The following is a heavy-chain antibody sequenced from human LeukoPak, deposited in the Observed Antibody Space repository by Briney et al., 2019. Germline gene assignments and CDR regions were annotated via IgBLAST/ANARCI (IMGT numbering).Heavy chain of an antibody. CDR3: ARVDGLLRFGELLMPYRRTNWFDP. V-gene: IGHV4-34*01. CDR2: INHSGST. Sequence: SETLSLTCAVYGGSFSGYYWSWIRQPPGKGLEWIGEINHSGSTNYNPSLKSRVTISVDTSKNQFSLKLSSVTAADTAVYYCARVDGLLRFGELLMPYRRTNWFDPWGQGTLVTISS. CDR1: GGSFSGYY. D-gene: IGHD3-10*01. J-gene: IGHJ5*02.